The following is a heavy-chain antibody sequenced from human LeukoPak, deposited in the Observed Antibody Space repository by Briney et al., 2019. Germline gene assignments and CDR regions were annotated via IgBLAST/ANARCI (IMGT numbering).Heavy chain of an antibody. CDR1: GGTFSSYA. Sequence: AASVKVSCKAYGGTFSSYAISWVRQAPGQGLEWMGRIIPIFGTANYAQKFQGRVTITTDESTSTAYMELSSLRSEDTAVYYCARDCSGGSCYFSLDYWGQGTLVTVSS. V-gene: IGHV1-69*05. D-gene: IGHD2-15*01. CDR2: IIPIFGTA. J-gene: IGHJ4*02. CDR3: ARDCSGGSCYFSLDY.